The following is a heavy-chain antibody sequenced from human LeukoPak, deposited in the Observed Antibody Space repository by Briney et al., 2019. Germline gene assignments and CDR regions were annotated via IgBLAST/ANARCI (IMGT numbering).Heavy chain of an antibody. CDR1: GGSISSYY. D-gene: IGHD3-22*01. J-gene: IGHJ4*02. CDR3: ARGFDTMIVVVISDLDY. CDR2: IYISGSGST. Sequence: SETLSLTCTVSGGSISSYYWSWIRQPAGKGLEWIGRIYISGSGSTNYNPSLKSRVTMSVDTSKNQFSLKLSSVTAADTAVYYCARGFDTMIVVVISDLDYWGQGTLVTVSS. V-gene: IGHV4-4*07.